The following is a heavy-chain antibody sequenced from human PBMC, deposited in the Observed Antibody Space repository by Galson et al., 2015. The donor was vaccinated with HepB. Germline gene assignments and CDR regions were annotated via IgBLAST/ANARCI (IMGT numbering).Heavy chain of an antibody. CDR3: ARDPQPGGWDSYYGMDV. Sequence: SVKVSCKASGGSFSSFALSWVRQAPGQGLQWMGRIIPNLGTANYAQKFQGRVTITADKSTSTAYMELSSLRSQDTAVYYCARDPQPGGWDSYYGMDVWGQGTTVTVSS. CDR2: IIPNLGTA. V-gene: IGHV1-69*04. J-gene: IGHJ6*02. CDR1: GGSFSSFA. D-gene: IGHD1-26*01.